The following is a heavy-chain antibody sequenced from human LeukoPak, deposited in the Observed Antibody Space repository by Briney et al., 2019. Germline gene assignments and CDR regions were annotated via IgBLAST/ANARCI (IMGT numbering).Heavy chain of an antibody. CDR3: ARDRVGSSGYIYWFDP. D-gene: IGHD3-22*01. Sequence: SETLSLTCAVYGGSFSGYYWSWIRQPPGKGLKWIGEIWIGEINHSGSTNYNPSLKSRVTISVDTSKNQFSLKLSSVTAADTAVYYCARDRVGSSGYIYWFDPWGQGTLVTVSS. J-gene: IGHJ5*02. CDR2: INHSGST. CDR1: GGSFSGYY. V-gene: IGHV4-34*01.